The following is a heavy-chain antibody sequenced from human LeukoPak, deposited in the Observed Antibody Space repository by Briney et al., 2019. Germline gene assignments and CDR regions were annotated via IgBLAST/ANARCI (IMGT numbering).Heavy chain of an antibody. Sequence: PGGSLRLSCAASGFTFSTYSMNWVRRAPGKGLEWVANIKQDGSEKYYVDSVKGRFTISRDNAKNSLYLQMNSLRAEDTALYYCAKHLGGNEDYYGMDVWGQGTTVTVSS. CDR1: GFTFSTYS. CDR2: IKQDGSEK. CDR3: AKHLGGNEDYYGMDV. J-gene: IGHJ6*02. V-gene: IGHV3-7*03. D-gene: IGHD4-23*01.